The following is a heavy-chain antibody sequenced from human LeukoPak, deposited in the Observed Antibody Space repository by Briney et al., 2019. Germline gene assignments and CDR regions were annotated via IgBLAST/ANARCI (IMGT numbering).Heavy chain of an antibody. CDR3: AGNYGPYYFDY. D-gene: IGHD3-10*01. J-gene: IGHJ4*02. CDR1: GFTFSNYG. Sequence: GGSLRLSCAASGFTFSNYGMHWVGQAPVKGLEWVAVIWYDGSNKYYADSVKGRFTISRDNSKNTLYLQMNSLRAEDTAVYYCAGNYGPYYFDYWGQGTLVTVSS. V-gene: IGHV3-33*01. CDR2: IWYDGSNK.